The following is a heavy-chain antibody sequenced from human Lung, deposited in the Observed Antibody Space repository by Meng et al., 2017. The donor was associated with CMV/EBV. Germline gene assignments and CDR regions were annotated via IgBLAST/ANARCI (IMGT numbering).Heavy chain of an antibody. D-gene: IGHD3-3*01. CDR3: VRDLPPYYDFWSGYLDF. J-gene: IGHJ4*02. V-gene: IGHV3-21*01. CDR2: ISSSSTYI. Sequence: GGSLRLSCAASGFTFSGYCMNWVRQAPGKGLEWVSSISSSSTYIYYADSVKGRFTISRDNAKNSLYLEMNSLRAEDTAVYYCVRDLPPYYDFWSGYLDFWGQGTLVTVSS. CDR1: GFTFSGYC.